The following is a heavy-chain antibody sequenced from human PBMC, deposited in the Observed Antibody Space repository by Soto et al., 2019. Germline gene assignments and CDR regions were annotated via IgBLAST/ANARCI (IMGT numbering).Heavy chain of an antibody. V-gene: IGHV4-59*01. CDR1: GVSISSYY. CDR3: ARGPWSPPFDY. CDR2: ISYSGTT. Sequence: SESLSLTCTVSGVSISSYYWSWIRQPPGKGLEWIGFISYSGTTNYNPSLKSRVTISVDMSKNQFSLRLSSVTAADTAMYYCARGPWSPPFDYWGQGTLVTVSS. J-gene: IGHJ4*02.